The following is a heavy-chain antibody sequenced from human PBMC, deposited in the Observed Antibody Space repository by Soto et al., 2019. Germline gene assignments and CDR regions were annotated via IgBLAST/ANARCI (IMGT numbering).Heavy chain of an antibody. V-gene: IGHV1-46*01. J-gene: IGHJ6*02. CDR1: GYTFTSYY. CDR2: INPSGGST. CDR3: ARGGPHSGYGGDGMDV. Sequence: GASVKVSCKASGYTFTSYYMHWVRQAPGQGLEWMGIINPSGGSTSYAQKFQGRVTMTRDTSTSTVYMELSSLRSEDTVVYYCARGGPHSGYGGDGMDVWGQGTTVTVSS. D-gene: IGHD5-12*01.